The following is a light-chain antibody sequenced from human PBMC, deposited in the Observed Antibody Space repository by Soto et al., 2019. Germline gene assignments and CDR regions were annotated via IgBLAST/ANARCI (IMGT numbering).Light chain of an antibody. CDR3: QQTYSNPKT. V-gene: IGKV1-39*01. Sequence: IPLTQSPSSLSASVGDRVTITCRASQGISSALAWYQQKPGIAPKLLIYTASTLQSGVPFRFSGSRSGTDFTLTISSLQPEDFATYYCQQTYSNPKTFGQGTKVDIK. CDR2: TAS. CDR1: QGISSA. J-gene: IGKJ1*01.